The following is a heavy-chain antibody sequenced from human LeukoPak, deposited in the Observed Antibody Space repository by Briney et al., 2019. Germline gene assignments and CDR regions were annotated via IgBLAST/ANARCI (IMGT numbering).Heavy chain of an antibody. J-gene: IGHJ4*02. CDR2: ISYDGSNK. D-gene: IGHD5-24*01. CDR1: GFTFSSYA. CDR3: ALRDGYNLYYFDY. Sequence: GGSLRLSCAASGFTFSSYAMHWVRQAPGKGLEWVAVISYDGSNKYYADSVKGRFTISRDNSKNTLYLQMNSLRAEDTAVYYCALRDGYNLYYFDYWGQGTLVTVSS. V-gene: IGHV3-30-3*01.